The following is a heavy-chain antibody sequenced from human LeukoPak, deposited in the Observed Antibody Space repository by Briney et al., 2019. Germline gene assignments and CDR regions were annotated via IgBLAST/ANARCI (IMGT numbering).Heavy chain of an antibody. CDR2: IYYSGST. D-gene: IGHD2-2*01. CDR3: AKSGNCRSTSCYHDAFDI. V-gene: IGHV4-59*08. Sequence: SETLSLTCTVSGGSISSYYWSWIRQPPGKGLEWIGYIYYSGSTNYNPSLKSRVTISVDTSKNQFSLKLSSVTAADTAVYYCAKSGNCRSTSCYHDAFDIWGQGTMVTVSS. J-gene: IGHJ3*02. CDR1: GGSISSYY.